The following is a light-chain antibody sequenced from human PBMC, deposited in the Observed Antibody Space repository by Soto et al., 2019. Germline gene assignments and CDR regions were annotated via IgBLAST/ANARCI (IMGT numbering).Light chain of an antibody. V-gene: IGLV1-51*02. Sequence: QSVLTQPPSVSAAPEQTVTISCSGSSSNIGNNYVSWYQQLPGTAPKLLIYENNKRPSGIPDRFSGSKSGTSATLGITGLQTGDEADYYCGTWDSSLSAGVFGGGTKLTVL. J-gene: IGLJ3*02. CDR1: SSNIGNNY. CDR2: ENN. CDR3: GTWDSSLSAGV.